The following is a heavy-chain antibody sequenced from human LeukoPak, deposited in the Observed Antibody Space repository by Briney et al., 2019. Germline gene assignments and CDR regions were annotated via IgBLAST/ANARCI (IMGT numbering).Heavy chain of an antibody. Sequence: GASVKVSCKASGYTFTGYYMHWVRQAPGQGLEWMGWINPNSGGTNYAQKFQGRVTMTRDTSISTAYMELSRLRSDDTAVYYCAREVRYYGSGSYYLYWGQGTLVTVSS. V-gene: IGHV1-2*02. CDR1: GYTFTGYY. J-gene: IGHJ4*02. CDR2: INPNSGGT. D-gene: IGHD3-10*01. CDR3: AREVRYYGSGSYYLY.